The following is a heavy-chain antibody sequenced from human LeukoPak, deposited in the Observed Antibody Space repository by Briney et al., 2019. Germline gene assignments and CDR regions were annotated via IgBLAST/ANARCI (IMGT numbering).Heavy chain of an antibody. J-gene: IGHJ2*01. CDR2: ISDSGANT. CDR1: GFTFSSYA. Sequence: PGGSLRLSCAASGFTFSSYAMSWVSQAPGKGLEWVSTISDSGANTYYADSVRGRFTISRDNSKNTLYLQKNSLRADDTAIYYCAKSMTLQWRGFFDLWGRGTHVTVSS. D-gene: IGHD6-19*01. CDR3: AKSMTLQWRGFFDL. V-gene: IGHV3-23*01.